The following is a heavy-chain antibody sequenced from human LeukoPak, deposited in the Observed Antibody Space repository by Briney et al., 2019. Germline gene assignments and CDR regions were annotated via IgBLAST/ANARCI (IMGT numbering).Heavy chain of an antibody. V-gene: IGHV4-39*01. Sequence: KSSETLSLTCSVSGGSMYSSTYYWGWIRQPPGKGLEWIGTIYYSGSTYYNPSLKSRVTISVDTSKNQFSLKLNSGTAADTAVYYCVGAPFTSLVWMAHFDNWGQGTLVTVSS. CDR2: IYYSGST. J-gene: IGHJ4*02. D-gene: IGHD3-10*01. CDR3: VGAPFTSLVWMAHFDN. CDR1: GGSMYSSTYY.